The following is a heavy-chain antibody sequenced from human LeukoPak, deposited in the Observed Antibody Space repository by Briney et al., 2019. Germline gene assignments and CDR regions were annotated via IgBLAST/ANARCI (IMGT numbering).Heavy chain of an antibody. CDR1: GYTFTSYY. CDR2: INPSGGST. CDR3: ARGYYDSSSGSWFDP. D-gene: IGHD3-22*01. Sequence: ASVKVSCKASGYTFTSYYMHWVRQAPGQGLEWMGIINPSGGSTSYAQKFQGRVTMTRDTSISTAYMELSRLRSDDTAVYYCARGYYDSSSGSWFDPWGQGTLVTVSS. J-gene: IGHJ5*02. V-gene: IGHV1-46*01.